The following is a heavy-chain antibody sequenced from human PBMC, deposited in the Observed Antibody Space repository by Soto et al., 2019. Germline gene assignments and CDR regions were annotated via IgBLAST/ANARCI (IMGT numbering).Heavy chain of an antibody. V-gene: IGHV4-59*01. J-gene: IGHJ6*02. CDR2: FDHSGNS. D-gene: IGHD5-18*01. Sequence: QVQLQQSGPGLVKPSETLALTCSVSGGSIRRYYWSWIRQSPEKGLEWIGYFDHSGNSNYNPSLNSRVTVSVDTSTDPLSMRLRSVTAADTAVYFCARISSVDPYGYVNGGLDVWGQGTTVAVSS. CDR3: ARISSVDPYGYVNGGLDV. CDR1: GGSIRRYY.